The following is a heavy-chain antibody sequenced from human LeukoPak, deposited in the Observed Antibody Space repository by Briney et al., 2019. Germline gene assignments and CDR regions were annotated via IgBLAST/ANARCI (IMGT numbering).Heavy chain of an antibody. CDR3: ARSSTGSYFDY. CDR2: MYYSGST. Sequence: PSETLSLTCTVSGGSMSRYYWSWIRQPPGKGLGWIGYMYYSGSTKYNPSLKSRVTISVDTSKNQFSLKLSSVTAADTAVYYCARSSTGSYFDYWGQGTLVTVSS. CDR1: GGSMSRYY. V-gene: IGHV4-59*01. D-gene: IGHD3-3*02. J-gene: IGHJ4*02.